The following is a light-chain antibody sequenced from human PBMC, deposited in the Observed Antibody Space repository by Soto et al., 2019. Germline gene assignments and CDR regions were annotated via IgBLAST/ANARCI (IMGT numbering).Light chain of an antibody. CDR3: GTWDSGLSVVL. CDR2: DNE. J-gene: IGLJ2*01. CDR1: SSNIGNNY. Sequence: QSALTQPPSISAAPGQKVTISCSGSSSNIGNNYVSWYQQLPGTAPKLLISDNENRPSGIPDRFSGSKSGTSATLDITGLQTGDEADYYCGTWDSGLSVVLFGGGTKLTVL. V-gene: IGLV1-51*01.